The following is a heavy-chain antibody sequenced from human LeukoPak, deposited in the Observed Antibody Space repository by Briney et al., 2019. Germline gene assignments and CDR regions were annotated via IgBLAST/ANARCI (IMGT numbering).Heavy chain of an antibody. D-gene: IGHD3-10*01. CDR1: GGSISGSTSY. CDR3: SRYDSDTGDFDP. Sequence: SETLSLTCTVSGGSISGSTSYWGWIRQSPGKGLEWIGLLNYSGTTYYNPSFKSRVSISTDRSRTQFSLKLSSVTAADTAFYYCSRYDSDTGDFDPWGQGTLVTISS. V-gene: IGHV4-39*07. J-gene: IGHJ5*02. CDR2: LNYSGTT.